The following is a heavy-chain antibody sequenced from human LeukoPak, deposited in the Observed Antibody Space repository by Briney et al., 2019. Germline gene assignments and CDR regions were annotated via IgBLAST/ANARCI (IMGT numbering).Heavy chain of an antibody. V-gene: IGHV3-43*02. J-gene: IGHJ6*03. CDR1: GFTFDDYA. D-gene: IGHD6-6*01. Sequence: GGSLRLSCAASGFTFDDYAMHWVRQAPGKGLEWVSLISGDGGSTYYADSVKGRFTISRDNSKNSLYLQMNSLRTEDTALYYCAKGIAARPWLDYYYMDVWGKGTTVTVSS. CDR2: ISGDGGST. CDR3: AKGIAARPWLDYYYMDV.